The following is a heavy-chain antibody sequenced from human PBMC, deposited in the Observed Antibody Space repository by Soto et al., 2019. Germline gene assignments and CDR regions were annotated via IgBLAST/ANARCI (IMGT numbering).Heavy chain of an antibody. J-gene: IGHJ3*02. Sequence: GGSLRLSCAASGFTFSSYAMSWVRQAPGKGLEWVSAISGSGGSTYYADSVKGRFIISRDNSKNTLYLQMNSLRAEDTAVYYCAKWSVRITMIVVVSPYGGAFDIWGQGTMVTVSS. CDR1: GFTFSSYA. CDR3: AKWSVRITMIVVVSPYGGAFDI. V-gene: IGHV3-23*01. D-gene: IGHD3-22*01. CDR2: ISGSGGST.